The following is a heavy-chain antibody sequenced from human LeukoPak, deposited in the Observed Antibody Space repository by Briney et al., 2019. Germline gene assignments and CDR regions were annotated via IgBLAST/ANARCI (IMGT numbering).Heavy chain of an antibody. J-gene: IGHJ3*02. D-gene: IGHD3-22*01. V-gene: IGHV3-48*04. Sequence: PGGSLRLSCAASGFTFSSYSMNWVRQAPGKGLEWVSYISSSSSTIYYADSVKGRFTISRDNAKNSLYLQMNSLRAEDTAVYYCARGFFRNGIVVVNTAFDIWGQGTMVTVSS. CDR3: ARGFFRNGIVVVNTAFDI. CDR1: GFTFSSYS. CDR2: ISSSSSTI.